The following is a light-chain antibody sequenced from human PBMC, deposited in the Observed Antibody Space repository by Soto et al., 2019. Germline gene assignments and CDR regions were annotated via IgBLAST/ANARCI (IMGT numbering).Light chain of an antibody. CDR1: QSISSY. V-gene: IGKV1-39*01. Sequence: DIPMTQSPSSLSASVGDRVTITCRASQSISSYLNWHQQKPGKAPKLLIYAASSLQSGVPSRFSGSGSGTDFTLTISSLQPEDFATYYCQQSYSTPPETFGQGTKVEVK. CDR3: QQSYSTPPET. J-gene: IGKJ1*01. CDR2: AAS.